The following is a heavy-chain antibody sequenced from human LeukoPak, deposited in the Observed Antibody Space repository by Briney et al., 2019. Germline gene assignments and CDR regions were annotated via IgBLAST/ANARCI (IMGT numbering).Heavy chain of an antibody. CDR2: IYYSGST. J-gene: IGHJ6*03. Sequence: PSETESLTCSVSGGSISSSTYYWGWIRQPPGKGLEWIGNIYYSGSTSYNPSLKSRLTISVDTSKNQFSLKLSSVTAADTAAYYCARCNAVFGVVIIQDYCYMDVWGKGTTVTVSS. V-gene: IGHV4-39*01. CDR1: GGSISSSTYY. D-gene: IGHD3-3*01. CDR3: ARCNAVFGVVIIQDYCYMDV.